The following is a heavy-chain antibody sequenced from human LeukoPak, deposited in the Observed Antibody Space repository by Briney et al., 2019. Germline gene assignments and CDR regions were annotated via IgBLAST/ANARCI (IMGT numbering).Heavy chain of an antibody. D-gene: IGHD3-10*01. Sequence: PGGSLRLSCAASGFTFSSYGMSWVRQAPGKGLEWVSAISGSGGSTYYADSVKGRFTISRDNSKNTLYLQMNSLRAEDTAVYYCATESKVRGPNHYYMDVWGKGTTVTISS. J-gene: IGHJ6*03. V-gene: IGHV3-23*01. CDR2: ISGSGGST. CDR3: ATESKVRGPNHYYMDV. CDR1: GFTFSSYG.